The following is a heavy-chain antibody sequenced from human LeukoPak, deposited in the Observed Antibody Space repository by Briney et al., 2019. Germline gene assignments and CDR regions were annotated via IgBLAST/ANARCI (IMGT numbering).Heavy chain of an antibody. J-gene: IGHJ5*02. Sequence: GESLKISCKGSGYSFTSYWISWVRQMPGKGLEWMGRIDPSDSYTNYSPSFQGHVTISADKSISTAYLQWSSLKASDTAMYYCARNVKGYDYGDYGWFDPWGQGILVTVSS. D-gene: IGHD4-17*01. V-gene: IGHV5-10-1*01. CDR1: GYSFTSYW. CDR3: ARNVKGYDYGDYGWFDP. CDR2: IDPSDSYT.